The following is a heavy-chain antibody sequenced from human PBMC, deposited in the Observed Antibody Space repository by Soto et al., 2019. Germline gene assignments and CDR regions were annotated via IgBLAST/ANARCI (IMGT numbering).Heavy chain of an antibody. CDR2: IIPIFATA. D-gene: IGHD3-22*01. CDR3: ARGSYYDSSGYYWGFDY. J-gene: IGHJ4*01. V-gene: IGHV1-69*15. Sequence: VKVSCKASGGTFSSYAINWVRQAPGQGLEWLGKIIPIFATASYAQNFQGRVTLTADESTSTAYMELSRLRSEDTAVYYCARGSYYDSSGYYWGFDYWGQGTLVTVSS. CDR1: GGTFSSYA.